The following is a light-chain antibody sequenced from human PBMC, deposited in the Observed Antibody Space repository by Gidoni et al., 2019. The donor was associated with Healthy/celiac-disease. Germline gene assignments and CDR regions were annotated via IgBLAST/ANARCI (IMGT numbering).Light chain of an antibody. J-gene: IGKJ5*01. Sequence: AIPVTHAPSALSASTGARVTSTCRASQGISSYLAWYQQKPGEAPKLLTYAASTVQSGVPSRFSSSGPGTDFTLIIRFLQSEDFATYYCQQYYSYSITFGQGTRLEIK. CDR2: AAS. CDR1: QGISSY. V-gene: IGKV1-8*01. CDR3: QQYYSYSIT.